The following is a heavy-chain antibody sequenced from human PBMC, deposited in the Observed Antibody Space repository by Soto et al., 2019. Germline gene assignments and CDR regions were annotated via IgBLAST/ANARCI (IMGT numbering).Heavy chain of an antibody. Sequence: EVNLLESGGDLIQPGGSLRLSCAASGFTFRSFGMSWVRPAPGRGLEWVSSISDRGESTYYADSVKGRCTISRDKSRNTLYLHMNSLRAEDTALYYCATALIIVAGSWDFWGQGTLVAVSS. CDR2: ISDRGEST. D-gene: IGHD6-19*01. CDR3: ATALIIVAGSWDF. CDR1: GFTFRSFG. V-gene: IGHV3-23*01. J-gene: IGHJ4*02.